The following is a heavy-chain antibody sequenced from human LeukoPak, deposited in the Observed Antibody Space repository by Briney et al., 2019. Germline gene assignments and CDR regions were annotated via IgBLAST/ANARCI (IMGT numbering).Heavy chain of an antibody. J-gene: IGHJ4*02. CDR2: IYSGGST. D-gene: IGHD4-17*01. V-gene: IGHV3-53*01. CDR3: ARGYGDYERFCDY. CDR1: GFTVSSNY. Sequence: GGSLRLSCAASGFTVSSNYMSWVRQAPGKGLEWVSVIYSGGSTYYADSVKGRFTISRDNSKNTLYLQMNSLRAEDTAVYYCARGYGDYERFCDYWGQGTLVTVSS.